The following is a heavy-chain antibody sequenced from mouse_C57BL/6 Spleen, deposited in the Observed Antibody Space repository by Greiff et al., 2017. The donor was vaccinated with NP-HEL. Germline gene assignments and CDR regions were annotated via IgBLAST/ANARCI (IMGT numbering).Heavy chain of an antibody. D-gene: IGHD1-1*01. CDR3: AREGTTVVATRYFDV. J-gene: IGHJ1*03. V-gene: IGHV1-80*01. CDR2: IYPGDGDT. Sequence: QVQLQQSGAELVKPGASVKISCKASGYAFSSYWMNWVKQRPGKGLEWIGQIYPGDGDTNYNGKFKGKATLTADKSSSTAYMQLSSLTSEDSAVYFCAREGTTVVATRYFDVWGTGTTVTVSS. CDR1: GYAFSSYW.